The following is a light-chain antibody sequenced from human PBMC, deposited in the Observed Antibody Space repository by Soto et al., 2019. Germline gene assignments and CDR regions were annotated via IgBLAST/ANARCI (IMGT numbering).Light chain of an antibody. CDR3: QSYDSSLSASVV. CDR1: SSNIGAGYD. Sequence: QAVVTQPPSVSGAPGQRVTISCTGSSSNIGAGYDVHWYQQLPGTAPKLLIYGNSNRPSGVPDRFSGSKSGTSAYLAITGLQAEDEADYYCQSYDSSLSASVVFGGGTKVTVL. V-gene: IGLV1-40*01. J-gene: IGLJ2*01. CDR2: GNS.